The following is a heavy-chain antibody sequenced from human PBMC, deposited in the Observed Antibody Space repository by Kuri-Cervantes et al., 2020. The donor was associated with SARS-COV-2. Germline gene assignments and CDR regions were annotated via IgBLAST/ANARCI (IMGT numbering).Heavy chain of an antibody. Sequence: GESLKISCAASGFTVSSNYMSWVRQAPGKGLEWVSVIYSCGSTYYADSVKGRFTISRDNAKNSLYLQMNSLRAEDTAVYYCARDLGYNWNYDVDYWGQGTLVTVSS. CDR1: GFTVSSNY. CDR2: IYSCGST. CDR3: ARDLGYNWNYDVDY. J-gene: IGHJ4*02. D-gene: IGHD1-7*01. V-gene: IGHV3-66*03.